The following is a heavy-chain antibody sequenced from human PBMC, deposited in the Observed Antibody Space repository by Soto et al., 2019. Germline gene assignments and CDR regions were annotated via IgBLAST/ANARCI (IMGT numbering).Heavy chain of an antibody. J-gene: IGHJ3*02. CDR2: ISAYNGNT. Sequence: GASVKVSCKASGYTFTSYGISWVRQAPGQGLEWMGWISAYNGNTNYAQKLQGRVTMTTDTSTSTAYMELRSLRSDDTAVYYCARGDIVVVVAATGDAFDIWGQGTMVTLSS. CDR1: GYTFTSYG. V-gene: IGHV1-18*01. D-gene: IGHD2-15*01. CDR3: ARGDIVVVVAATGDAFDI.